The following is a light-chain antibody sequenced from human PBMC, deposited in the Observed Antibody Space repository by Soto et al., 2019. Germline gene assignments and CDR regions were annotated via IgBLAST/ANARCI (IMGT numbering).Light chain of an antibody. J-gene: IGLJ3*02. CDR3: SAYTARSPLV. V-gene: IGLV2-14*01. Sequence: QSALTQPASVSGSAGQSITISCSGTMRDVGAYNLVSWYQQHPGTAPKLIIYKVRNRPSGISSRFSGSRSGNTASLTISGLQSEYEGDYYCSAYTARSPLVFCGGTKLTVL. CDR1: MRDVGAYNL. CDR2: KVR.